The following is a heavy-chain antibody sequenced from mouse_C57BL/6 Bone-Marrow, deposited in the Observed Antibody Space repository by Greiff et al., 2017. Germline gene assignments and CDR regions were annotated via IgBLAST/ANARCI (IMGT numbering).Heavy chain of an antibody. CDR2: IYPGSGST. V-gene: IGHV1-55*01. J-gene: IGHJ4*01. D-gene: IGHD1-1*01. CDR1: GYTFTSYW. Sequence: QVQLQQPGAELVKPGASVKMSCKASGYTFTSYWITWVKQRPGQGLEWIGDIYPGSGSTNYNEKFKSKATLTVDKSSSNAYMQLSSLTSEDSAVDDCARERGLLPYARDEWGKGTSVTVSS. CDR3: ARERGLLPYARDE.